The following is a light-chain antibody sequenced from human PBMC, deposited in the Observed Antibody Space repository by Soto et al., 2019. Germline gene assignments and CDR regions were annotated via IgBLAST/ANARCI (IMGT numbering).Light chain of an antibody. CDR1: QGISSY. Sequence: IPLTQSPSSLSASVGDRVTITCRASQGISSYFAWYLQKPGKAPKVLIYAASTLQNGVPPRFSGSGSGTDFTLTISSLQPEDFATYYCQQLNAYPYTFGQGTQLEIK. CDR2: AAS. CDR3: QQLNAYPYT. J-gene: IGKJ2*01. V-gene: IGKV1-9*01.